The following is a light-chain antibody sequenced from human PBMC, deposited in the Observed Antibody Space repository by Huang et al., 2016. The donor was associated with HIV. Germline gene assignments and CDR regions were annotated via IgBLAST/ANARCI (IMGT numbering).Light chain of an antibody. Sequence: DIVMTQSPDFLAVSLGERATINCKSSQSVLFSSNNKNYLAWYQQKPGQPPKLLIYWASTRQSGVPDRFSGSGSGTDFTLTISSLQAEDVALYYCQQYYSSWTFGQGTKVEIK. CDR1: QSVLFSSNNKNY. CDR3: QQYYSSWT. J-gene: IGKJ1*01. CDR2: WAS. V-gene: IGKV4-1*01.